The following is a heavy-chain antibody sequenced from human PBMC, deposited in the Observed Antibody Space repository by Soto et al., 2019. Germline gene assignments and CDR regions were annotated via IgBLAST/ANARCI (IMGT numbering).Heavy chain of an antibody. Sequence: QVQLQESGPGLVKPSQTLSLTCTVSGGSISSGGYYWSWIRQHPGKGLEWIGYIYYSGSTNYNPSLKSRVTRSVDTSKNQFALKLSSVTAADTAVYYCAAAWCHGSGRSPFDYWGQGTLVTVSS. CDR1: GGSISSGGYY. V-gene: IGHV4-31*03. CDR2: IYYSGST. D-gene: IGHD3-10*01. CDR3: AAAWCHGSGRSPFDY. J-gene: IGHJ4*02.